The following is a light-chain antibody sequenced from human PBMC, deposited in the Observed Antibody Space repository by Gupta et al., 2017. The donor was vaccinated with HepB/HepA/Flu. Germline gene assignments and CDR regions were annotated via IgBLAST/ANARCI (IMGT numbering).Light chain of an antibody. J-gene: IGKJ1*01. CDR3: QQGNSFPWT. Sequence: DIQMTQSPSSVSASVGDRVTITCRASQGISSQLVWYQQKAGNAPNLLIYGASSVQSGVPSRFSGSGSGTDFTLTISSLQPEEFATYYCQQGNSFPWTFGQGTKVEIK. CDR1: QGISSQ. CDR2: GAS. V-gene: IGKV1-12*01.